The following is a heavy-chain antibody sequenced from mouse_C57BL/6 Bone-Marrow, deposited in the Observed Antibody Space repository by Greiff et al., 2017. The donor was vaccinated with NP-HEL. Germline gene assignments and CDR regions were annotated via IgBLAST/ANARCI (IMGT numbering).Heavy chain of an antibody. CDR2: IDPHSGGT. V-gene: IGHV1-72*01. CDR1: GYTFTSYW. J-gene: IGHJ4*01. CDR3: ARWGGPYYAMDY. Sequence: QVQLQQPGAELVKPGASVKLSCKASGYTFTSYWMPWVKQRPGRGLAWIGRIDPHSGGTTYNEKFKSQATLTVDQPSSTAYMQLSSLTSEDSAVYYCARWGGPYYAMDYWGQGTSVTVSS.